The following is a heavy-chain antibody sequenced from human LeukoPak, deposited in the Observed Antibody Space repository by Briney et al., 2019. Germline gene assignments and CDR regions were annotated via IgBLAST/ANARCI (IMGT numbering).Heavy chain of an antibody. CDR3: TRSTNLEAYDI. CDR1: GGSVSSGTYY. J-gene: IGHJ3*02. D-gene: IGHD2-8*01. CDR2: IYYSGST. Sequence: SETLSLTCTVSGGSVSSGTYYWSWIRQPPGKGLEWIGYIYYSGSTNYNPSLKSRVTISVDTSKNQCSLKLSSVTTADTAVYYCTRSTNLEAYDIWGQGTMVTVSS. V-gene: IGHV4-61*01.